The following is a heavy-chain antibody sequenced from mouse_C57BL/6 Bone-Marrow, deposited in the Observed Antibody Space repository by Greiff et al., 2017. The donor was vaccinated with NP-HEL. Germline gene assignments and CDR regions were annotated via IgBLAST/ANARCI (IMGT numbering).Heavy chain of an antibody. CDR2: IYPRSGNT. CDR1: GYTFTSYG. V-gene: IGHV1-81*01. Sequence: QVQLKQSGAELARPGASVKLSCKASGYTFTSYGISWVKQRTGQGLEWIGEIYPRSGNTYYNEKFKGKATLTADKSSSTAYMELRSLTSEDSAVYFCARLVGYYGFAYWGQGTLVTVSA. D-gene: IGHD2-3*01. CDR3: ARLVGYYGFAY. J-gene: IGHJ3*01.